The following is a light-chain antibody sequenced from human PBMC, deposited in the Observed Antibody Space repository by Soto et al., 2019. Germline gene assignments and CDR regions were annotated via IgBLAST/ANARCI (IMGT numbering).Light chain of an antibody. Sequence: DIQMTQSPYSLSAAVGDRVTIACRASQNINTYLNWYQQKPGKAPKLLRFDAASLQSGVPTRFSDSGSRTDFTLTITSLQPEDFATYYCQQTSSAPFTFGPGTKVDIK. J-gene: IGKJ3*01. CDR3: QQTSSAPFT. V-gene: IGKV1-39*01. CDR2: DAA. CDR1: QNINTY.